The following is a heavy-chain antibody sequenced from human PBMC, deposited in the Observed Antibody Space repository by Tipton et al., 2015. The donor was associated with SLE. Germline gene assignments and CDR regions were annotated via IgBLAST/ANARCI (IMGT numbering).Heavy chain of an antibody. CDR2: IGTAGDT. Sequence: SLRLSCAASGFTFSSYDMHWVRQATGKGLEWVSAIGTAGDTYYPGSVKGRFTISRENAKDSLYLQMNSLRAGDTAVYYCARDRGVSSSGYYYYGMDVWGQGTTVTVSS. D-gene: IGHD6-6*01. CDR1: GFTFSSYD. J-gene: IGHJ6*02. CDR3: ARDRGVSSSGYYYYGMDV. V-gene: IGHV3-13*01.